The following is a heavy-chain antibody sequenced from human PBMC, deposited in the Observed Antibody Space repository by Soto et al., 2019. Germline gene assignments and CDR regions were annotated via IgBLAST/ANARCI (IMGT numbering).Heavy chain of an antibody. CDR1: GFTFSSYG. J-gene: IGHJ4*02. V-gene: IGHV3-33*01. D-gene: IGHD6-19*01. CDR2: IWYDGSNK. CDR3: ARVEGSGWHFDY. Sequence: GGSLRLSCAASGFTFSSYGMHWVRQAPGKGLEWVAVIWYDGSNKYYADSVKGRFTISRDNSKNTLYLQMNSLRAEDTAVYYCARVEGSGWHFDYWGQGTLVTVLL.